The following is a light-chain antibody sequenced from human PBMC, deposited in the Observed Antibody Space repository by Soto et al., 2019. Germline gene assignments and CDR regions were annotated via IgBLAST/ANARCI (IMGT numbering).Light chain of an antibody. J-gene: IGLJ2*01. V-gene: IGLV2-11*01. CDR2: NVN. CDR3: CSYAVTDVV. CDR1: SSDVGGYNY. Sequence: QSALTQPRSVSGSPGQSVTISCTGTSSDVGGYNYVSWYQQHPGKAPKLMIYNVNRRPSGVPDRFSGSKSGNTASLTISGLQADDEADYYCCSYAVTDVVFGGGTKLTVL.